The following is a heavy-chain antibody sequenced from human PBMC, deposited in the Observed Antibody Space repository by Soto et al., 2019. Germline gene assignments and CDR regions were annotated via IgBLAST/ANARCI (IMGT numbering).Heavy chain of an antibody. D-gene: IGHD2-21*01. V-gene: IGHV1-18*01. CDR2: ISAYSVGT. Sequence: QVQLVQSGAEVKKPGASVKVSCKASGYRFETYGMTWVRQAPGQGLEWMGWISAYSVGTYNAQKFQDRVTMTTDTSTGTAYMELRGLRSDDTAVYYCARGHEVIRGALDVWGQGTTVTVSS. CDR3: ARGHEVIRGALDV. CDR1: GYRFETYG. J-gene: IGHJ6*02.